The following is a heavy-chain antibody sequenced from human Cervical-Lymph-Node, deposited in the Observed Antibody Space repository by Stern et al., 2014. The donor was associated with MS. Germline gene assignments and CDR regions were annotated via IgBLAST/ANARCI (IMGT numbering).Heavy chain of an antibody. Sequence: QVQLQESGPGLVKPSQTLSLTCTVSGDSISSGNYYWSWIRQPAGKGLEWIGRIYSSGTTYYNPSLKSRLTIPKDTSNNQFALTLSSVTATDTAVYYCATQGRALAPDWGQGTLVTVSS. CDR1: GDSISSGNYY. J-gene: IGHJ4*02. CDR2: IYSSGTT. V-gene: IGHV4-61*02. CDR3: ATQGRALAPD.